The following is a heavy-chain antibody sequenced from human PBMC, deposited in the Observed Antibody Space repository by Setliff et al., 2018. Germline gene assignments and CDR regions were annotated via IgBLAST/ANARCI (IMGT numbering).Heavy chain of an antibody. CDR1: GGSFSGYY. CDR3: AGESRYGGYMDV. D-gene: IGHD3-16*01. V-gene: IGHV4-34*01. Sequence: PSETLSLTCAVYGGSFSGYYWSWIRQPPGKGLEWIGEINHSGSTNYNPSLKSRVTISVDTSKNQFSLKLSSVTAADTAVYYCAGESRYGGYMDVWGKGTTVTVSS. CDR2: INHSGST. J-gene: IGHJ6*03.